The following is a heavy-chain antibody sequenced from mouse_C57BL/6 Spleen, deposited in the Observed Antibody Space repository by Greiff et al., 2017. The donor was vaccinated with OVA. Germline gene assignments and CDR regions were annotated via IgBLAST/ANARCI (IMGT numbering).Heavy chain of an antibody. CDR1: GFSLTSYG. J-gene: IGHJ2*01. D-gene: IGHD1-1*01. Sequence: QVQLQQSGPGLVQPSQSLSITCTVSGFSLTSYGVHWVRQSPGKGLEWLGVIWRGGSPDYNAAFMSRLSITKDNSKSQVFFKMNSRQADDTAIYYCAKNKGDYGSFDYWGQGTTLTVSS. V-gene: IGHV2-5*01. CDR2: IWRGGSP. CDR3: AKNKGDYGSFDY.